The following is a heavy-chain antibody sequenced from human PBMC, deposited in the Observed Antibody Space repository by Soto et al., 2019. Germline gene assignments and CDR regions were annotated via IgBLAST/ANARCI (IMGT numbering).Heavy chain of an antibody. J-gene: IGHJ4*02. CDR1: GFTFSSYA. CDR3: AKDQDSSGWYPAF. Sequence: GGSLRLSCAASGFTFSSYALIWVRQAPGKGLEWVSAISGSGDSTYYADSVKGRFTVSRDNSKNTLYLQMSSLRAEDAAVYYCAKDQDSSGWYPAFWGQGTLVTVSS. V-gene: IGHV3-23*01. CDR2: ISGSGDST. D-gene: IGHD6-19*01.